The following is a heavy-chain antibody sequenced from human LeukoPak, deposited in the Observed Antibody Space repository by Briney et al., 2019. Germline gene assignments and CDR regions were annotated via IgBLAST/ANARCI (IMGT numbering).Heavy chain of an antibody. V-gene: IGHV3-74*01. Sequence: GGSLRLSCEASGFTLNKYWMHWVRQAPGKGLVWVSRITGDGSDIAYADSVKGGFTVSRDDAKNTLFLQMTSLRVEDTAIYYCARDAYTTTSNWLDPWGQGTLVTVSS. CDR1: GFTLNKYW. CDR2: ITGDGSDI. J-gene: IGHJ5*02. CDR3: ARDAYTTTSNWLDP. D-gene: IGHD4-17*01.